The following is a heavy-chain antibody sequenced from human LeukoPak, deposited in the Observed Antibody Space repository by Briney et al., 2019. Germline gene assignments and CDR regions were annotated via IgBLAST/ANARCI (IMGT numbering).Heavy chain of an antibody. D-gene: IGHD2-2*02. CDR3: AKDHCNSTTCYIWEYYFDY. V-gene: IGHV4-4*07. Sequence: SETLSLTCTVSGGSISSYYWSWIRQPAGKGLEWIGRIYTSGNTNYNPSLKSQVTISVDTSKNQFSLKLSSVTAADTAVYYCAKDHCNSTTCYIWEYYFDYWGQGTLVTVSS. J-gene: IGHJ4*02. CDR1: GGSISSYY. CDR2: IYTSGNT.